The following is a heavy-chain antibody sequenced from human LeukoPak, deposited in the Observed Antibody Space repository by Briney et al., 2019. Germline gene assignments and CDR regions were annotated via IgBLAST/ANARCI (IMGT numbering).Heavy chain of an antibody. CDR2: IIPIFGTA. CDR1: GYTFTSYG. V-gene: IGHV1-69*13. CDR3: AGPGPDHRALDY. J-gene: IGHJ4*02. Sequence: GAPVKVSCKASGYTFTSYGISWVRQAPGQGLEWMGGIIPIFGTANYAQKFQGRVTITADESTSTAYMELSSLRSEDTAVYYCAGPGPDHRALDYWGQGTLVTVSS. D-gene: IGHD1-14*01.